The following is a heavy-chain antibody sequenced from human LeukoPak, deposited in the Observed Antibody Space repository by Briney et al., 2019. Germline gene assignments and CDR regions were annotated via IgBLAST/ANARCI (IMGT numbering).Heavy chain of an antibody. V-gene: IGHV4-34*01. Sequence: SETLSLTCAVYGGSFSGYYWSWIRQPPGKGLEWIGEINHSGSTNYNPSLKSRVTISVDTSKNQFSLKLSSVTAADTAVYYCARLVGARYYFDYWGQGTLVTVSS. CDR3: ARLVGARYYFDY. CDR2: INHSGST. J-gene: IGHJ4*02. D-gene: IGHD1-26*01. CDR1: GGSFSGYY.